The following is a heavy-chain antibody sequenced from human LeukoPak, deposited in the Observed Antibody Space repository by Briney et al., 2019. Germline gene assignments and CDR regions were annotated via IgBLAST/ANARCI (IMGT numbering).Heavy chain of an antibody. V-gene: IGHV3-7*01. CDR3: ADPPSDY. J-gene: IGHJ4*02. Sequence: GGSLRLSCAASGFNLNTKWMTWVRQDPGKGLEWVANINQHGSEAYYEDSVRGRFTISRDNAKNSLYLEMSGLRAEDTAVYYCADPPSDYWGQGTLVAVSS. CDR1: GFNLNTKW. CDR2: INQHGSEA.